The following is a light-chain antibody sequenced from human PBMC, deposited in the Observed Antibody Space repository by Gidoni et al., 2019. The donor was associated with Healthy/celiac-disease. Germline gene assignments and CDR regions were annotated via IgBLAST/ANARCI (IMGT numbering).Light chain of an antibody. V-gene: IGKV1-33*01. CDR1: QDISNY. CDR2: DAS. Sequence: DIQMTQSPSSLFASVGDRVTITCQASQDISNYLNWYQQKPGKAPKLLIYDASNLETGVPSRFSGSGSGTDFTFTISSLQPEDIATYYCQQYDNHPPTFGGGTKVEIK. J-gene: IGKJ4*01. CDR3: QQYDNHPPT.